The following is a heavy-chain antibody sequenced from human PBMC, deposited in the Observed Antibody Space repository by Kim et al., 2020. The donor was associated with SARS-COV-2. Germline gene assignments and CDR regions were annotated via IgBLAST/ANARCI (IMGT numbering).Heavy chain of an antibody. V-gene: IGHV3-33*01. D-gene: IGHD3-10*01. CDR2: IWYDGSNK. J-gene: IGHJ4*02. Sequence: LSLTCAASGFTFSSYGMHWVRQAPGKGLEWVAVIWYDGSNKYYADSVKGRFTISRDNSKNTLYLQMNSLRAEDTAVYYCVREPTGIPGLDYWGQGTLVTVSS. CDR3: VREPTGIPGLDY. CDR1: GFTFSSYG.